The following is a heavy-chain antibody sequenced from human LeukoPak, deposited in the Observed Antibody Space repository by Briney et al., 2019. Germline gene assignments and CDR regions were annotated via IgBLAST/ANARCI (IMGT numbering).Heavy chain of an antibody. CDR3: ARLSRYDWESFYDY. Sequence: SGTLSLTRAVSGGSISSSNWWSWVRQPPGKGLEWIGEIYHSGSTNHNPSLKSRVTISVHTSKNQFSLKLSSVTAADTAVYYCARLSRYDWESFYDYWGQGTLVTVSS. V-gene: IGHV4-4*02. CDR2: IYHSGST. D-gene: IGHD5-12*01. J-gene: IGHJ4*02. CDR1: GGSISSSNW.